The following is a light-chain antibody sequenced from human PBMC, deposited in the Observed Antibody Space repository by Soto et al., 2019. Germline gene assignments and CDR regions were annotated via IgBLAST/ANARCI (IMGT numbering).Light chain of an antibody. CDR1: QSVSSNY. Sequence: EIVFTQSPGTLSLSPGERATLFCRASQSVSSNYLAWNQQESGQAPRLLIYGASSRATGIPDRISGSGFGTGFTLTISRXEPEDFAVYYCQQYFSSPCTFGQGTKVDIK. CDR2: GAS. V-gene: IGKV3-20*01. J-gene: IGKJ1*01. CDR3: QQYFSSPCT.